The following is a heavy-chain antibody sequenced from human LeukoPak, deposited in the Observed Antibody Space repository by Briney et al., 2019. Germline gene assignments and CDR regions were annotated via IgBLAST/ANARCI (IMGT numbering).Heavy chain of an antibody. J-gene: IGHJ4*02. CDR2: ISGSGGST. V-gene: IGHV3-23*01. CDR1: GFTFSTYA. Sequence: PGGSLRLSCAASGFTFSTYAMSWVRQAPGKGLEWVSAISGSGGSTYYADSLKGRFTISRDNSKNTLYLQINSLRAEDTAVYYCAKDRVTSATTFFCQFDYWGQGTLVTVSS. CDR3: AKDRVTSATTFFCQFDY. D-gene: IGHD4-17*01.